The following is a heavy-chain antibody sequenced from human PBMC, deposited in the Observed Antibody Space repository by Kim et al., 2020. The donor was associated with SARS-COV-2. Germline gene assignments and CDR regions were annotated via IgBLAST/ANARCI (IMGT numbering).Heavy chain of an antibody. CDR1: GGSFSGYY. D-gene: IGHD3-10*01. Sequence: SETLSLTCAVYGGSFSGYYWSWIRQPPGKGLEWIGEINHSGSTNYNPSLKSRVTISVDTSKNQFSLKLSSVTAADTAVYYCAREKTYGSQAFDIWGQGT. J-gene: IGHJ3*02. CDR2: INHSGST. CDR3: AREKTYGSQAFDI. V-gene: IGHV4-34*01.